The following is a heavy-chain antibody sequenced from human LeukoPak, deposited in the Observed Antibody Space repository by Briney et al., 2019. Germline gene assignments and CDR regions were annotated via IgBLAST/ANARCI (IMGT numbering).Heavy chain of an antibody. CDR2: IYSGGTT. V-gene: IGHV3-53*01. CDR3: ARVGDHFHWNLDL. J-gene: IGHJ2*01. D-gene: IGHD5-24*01. CDR1: GVTFSYYW. Sequence: GGSLRLSCVDSGVTFSYYWMTWVRQAPGKGLEWVSIIYSGGTTYYADSVKGRFTISRDTSKNTLSLQMSSLRAEDTAVYFCARVGDHFHWNLDLWGRGTLVTVSS.